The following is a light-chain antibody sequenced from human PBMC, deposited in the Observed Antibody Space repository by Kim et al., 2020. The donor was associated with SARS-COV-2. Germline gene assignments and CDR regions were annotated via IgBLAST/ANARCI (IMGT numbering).Light chain of an antibody. V-gene: IGLV2-11*03. Sequence: GQSVTNSCTGTSSDVGGYNYVSWYQQHPGKAPKLMIYDVSKRPSGVPDRFSGSKSGNTASLTISGLQAEDEADYYCCSYAGSTTWVFGGGTQLTVL. CDR1: SSDVGGYNY. CDR3: CSYAGSTTWV. CDR2: DVS. J-gene: IGLJ3*02.